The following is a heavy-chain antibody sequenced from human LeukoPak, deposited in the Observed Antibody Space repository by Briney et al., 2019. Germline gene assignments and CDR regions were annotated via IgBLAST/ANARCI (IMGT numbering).Heavy chain of an antibody. D-gene: IGHD2-15*01. CDR1: GYTFTGYY. V-gene: IGHV1-2*02. J-gene: IGHJ4*02. CDR2: INPNSGGT. Sequence: GASVKVSCKASGYTFTGYYMHWVRQAPGQGLEWMGWINPNSGGTNYAQKFQGRVTMTRDTSISTAYMELSRLRSDDTAVYYCARVAGSWVAAMNYFDYWGQGTLVTVSS. CDR3: ARVAGSWVAAMNYFDY.